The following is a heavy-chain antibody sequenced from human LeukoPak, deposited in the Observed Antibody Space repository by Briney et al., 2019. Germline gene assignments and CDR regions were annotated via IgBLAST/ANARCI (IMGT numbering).Heavy chain of an antibody. CDR1: SGSISSYY. CDR2: IYTSGST. J-gene: IGHJ5*02. D-gene: IGHD2-21*02. V-gene: IGHV4-4*07. CDR3: ARVEHIVVVTASAFNWFDP. Sequence: PSETLSLTCTVSSGSISSYYWSWIRQPAGKGLEWIGRIYTSGSTNYNPSLKSRVTMSVDTSKNQFSLKLSSVTAADTAVYYCARVEHIVVVTASAFNWFDPWGQGTLVTVSS.